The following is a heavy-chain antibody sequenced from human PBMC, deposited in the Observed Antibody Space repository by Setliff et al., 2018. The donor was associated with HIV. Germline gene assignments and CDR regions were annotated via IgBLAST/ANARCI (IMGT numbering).Heavy chain of an antibody. Sequence: GGSLRLSCAASGFTFSSYAMSWVRQTPGKGLEWVSFISSSAGSTYYSDSVKGRFTISRDNSKNTLYLQMNSLRAEDTAVYYCAKDRYYDSSGSPFDYWGQGTLVTVS. V-gene: IGHV3-23*01. CDR2: ISSSAGST. CDR3: AKDRYYDSSGSPFDY. CDR1: GFTFSSYA. D-gene: IGHD3-22*01. J-gene: IGHJ4*02.